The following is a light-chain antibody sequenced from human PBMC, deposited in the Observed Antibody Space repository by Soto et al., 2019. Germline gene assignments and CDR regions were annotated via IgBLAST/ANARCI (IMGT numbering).Light chain of an antibody. Sequence: DIQLTHSPSSLSASVGDRVTITCRASQSISTSLNWYHQKPGKAPNLLIFTLSNLESSVPSRFSGSGSGTDFTLTISSLQPEDFATYFCQQGYSRPRTFGQGTKVDIK. CDR1: QSISTS. CDR3: QQGYSRPRT. V-gene: IGKV1-39*01. CDR2: TLS. J-gene: IGKJ1*01.